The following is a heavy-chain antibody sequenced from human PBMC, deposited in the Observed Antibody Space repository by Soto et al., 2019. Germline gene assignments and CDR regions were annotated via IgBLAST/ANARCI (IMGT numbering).Heavy chain of an antibody. Sequence: QVQLVQSGAEVKKPGSSVKVSCKASGGTFSSYTISWVRQAPGQGLEWMGRIIPILGIANYAQKFQGRVTXTAXKSTSTAYMELSSLRSEDTAVYYCARVDGGNSADYWGQGTLVTVSS. V-gene: IGHV1-69*02. CDR2: IIPILGIA. CDR1: GGTFSSYT. J-gene: IGHJ4*02. D-gene: IGHD2-21*02. CDR3: ARVDGGNSADY.